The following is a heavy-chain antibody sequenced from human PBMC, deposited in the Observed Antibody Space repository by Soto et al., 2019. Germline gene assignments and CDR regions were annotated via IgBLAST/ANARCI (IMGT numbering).Heavy chain of an antibody. J-gene: IGHJ5*02. V-gene: IGHV4-61*01. D-gene: IGHD3-22*01. CDR1: GASVSSDYYQ. CDR2: IHYSGNT. CDR3: ARENYDTSGFYSRWFDP. Sequence: SETLSLTCLVSGASVSSDYYQWNWIRQPPGKGPEWVGYIHYSGNTDYNPSLQRRATISLDTSKNQFSLNLTSVTAADTAVYYCARENYDTSGFYSRWFDPWGQGTLATVSP.